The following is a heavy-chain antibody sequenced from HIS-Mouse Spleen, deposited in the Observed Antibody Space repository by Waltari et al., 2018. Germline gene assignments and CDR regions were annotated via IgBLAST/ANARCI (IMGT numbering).Heavy chain of an antibody. V-gene: IGHV4-39*07. CDR2: NFYSGST. J-gene: IGHJ2*01. D-gene: IGHD6-13*01. CDR3: AREIPYSSSWYDWYFDL. Sequence: QLQLQESGPGLVKPSETLSLTCTVPGGPIRSSSYSWGWIRQPPGKGLEWIGSNFYSGSTYYNPSLKSRVTISVDTSKNQFSLKLSSVTAADTAVYYCAREIPYSSSWYDWYFDLWGRGTLVTVSS. CDR1: GGPIRSSSYS.